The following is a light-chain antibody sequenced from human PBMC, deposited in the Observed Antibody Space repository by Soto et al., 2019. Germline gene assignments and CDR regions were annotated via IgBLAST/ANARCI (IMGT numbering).Light chain of an antibody. V-gene: IGKV1-5*01. CDR3: QQYNSWSLT. CDR1: QSISSW. CDR2: DAS. Sequence: DIQMTQSPSTLSASVGDRVTITCRASQSISSWLAWYQQKPGKAPKLLIYDASSLESGVPSRFSGSGSGTEFTLTISSLQPDAFATYYCQQYNSWSLTFGGGKKVEIK. J-gene: IGKJ4*01.